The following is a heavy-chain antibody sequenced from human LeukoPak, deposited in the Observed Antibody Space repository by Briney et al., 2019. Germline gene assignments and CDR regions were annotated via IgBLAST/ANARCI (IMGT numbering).Heavy chain of an antibody. J-gene: IGHJ6*03. Sequence: PSETLSLTCTVSGDSLSNYYWSWIRQPAGKGLEWIGRIYMSGSTNYNPSLKSRVTMSVDTSKKQFSLKLSSVTAADTAVYYCAREAWELLGSYYYYYMDVWGKGTTVTISS. CDR3: AREAWELLGSYYYYYMDV. V-gene: IGHV4-4*07. D-gene: IGHD1-26*01. CDR2: IYMSGST. CDR1: GDSLSNYY.